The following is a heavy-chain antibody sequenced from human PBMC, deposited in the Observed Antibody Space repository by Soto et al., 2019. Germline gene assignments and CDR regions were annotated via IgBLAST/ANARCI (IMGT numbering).Heavy chain of an antibody. Sequence: SVKVSCKASGGTFSSYTISWVRQAPGQGLEWMGRIIPILGIANYAQKFQGRVTITADKSTSTAYMELSSLRSEDTAVYYCARDTTVVVDDAFDIWGQGTMVTVSS. CDR2: IIPILGIA. J-gene: IGHJ3*02. D-gene: IGHD2-15*01. V-gene: IGHV1-69*04. CDR3: ARDTTVVVDDAFDI. CDR1: GGTFSSYT.